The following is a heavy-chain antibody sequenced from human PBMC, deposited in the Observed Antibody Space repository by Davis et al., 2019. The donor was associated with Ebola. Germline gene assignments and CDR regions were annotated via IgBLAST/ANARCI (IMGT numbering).Heavy chain of an antibody. J-gene: IGHJ3*02. V-gene: IGHV3-13*01. Sequence: GESLKISCAASGFTFSSYDMHWVRQATGKGLEWVSAIGTAGDTYYPGSVKGRFTISRENAKNSLYLQMNSLRAGDTAVYYCTRDVPPYYDFWSGYMGDAFDIWGQGTTVTVSS. D-gene: IGHD3-3*01. CDR3: TRDVPPYYDFWSGYMGDAFDI. CDR2: IGTAGDT. CDR1: GFTFSSYD.